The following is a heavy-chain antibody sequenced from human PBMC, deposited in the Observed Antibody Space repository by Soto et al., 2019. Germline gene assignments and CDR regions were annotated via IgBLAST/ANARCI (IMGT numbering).Heavy chain of an antibody. CDR1: GFTFSTYG. V-gene: IGHV3-33*01. D-gene: IGHD3-22*01. CDR3: ARWTYYDSSGYYYVFDY. Sequence: LRLSCAASGFTFSTYGMHWVRQAPGKGLEWVAVMWFDGKHQYYADSVKGRFTISRDNSKNTLYLQMNSLRADDTALYYCARWTYYDSSGYYYVFDYWGQGTLVTVS. CDR2: MWFDGKHQ. J-gene: IGHJ4*02.